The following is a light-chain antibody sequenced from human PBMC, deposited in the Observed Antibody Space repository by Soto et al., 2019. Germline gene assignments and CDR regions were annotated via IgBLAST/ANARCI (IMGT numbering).Light chain of an antibody. CDR2: AVS. Sequence: DIQMTQSPSSLSASVGDRVTITCRSSQSIFNYLNWYQQKPGKAPEVLIYAVSSLQIGVPSRFAGSGSGTDFTLTITDLRPGDSATYYCQQTYSELVYTFGRGTKLEIK. CDR3: QQTYSELVYT. J-gene: IGKJ2*01. V-gene: IGKV1-39*01. CDR1: QSIFNY.